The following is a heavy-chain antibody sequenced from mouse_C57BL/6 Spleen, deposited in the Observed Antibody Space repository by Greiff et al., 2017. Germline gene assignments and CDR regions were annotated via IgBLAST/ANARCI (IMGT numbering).Heavy chain of an antibody. CDR1: GYTFTSYG. D-gene: IGHD2-4*01. Sequence: QVQLKESGAELARPGASVKLSCKASGYTFTSYGISWVKQRTGQGLEWIGEIYPRSGNTYYNEKFKGKATLTADKSSSTAYMELRSLTSEDSAVYFCARSDYDYDEVFDYWGQGTTLTVSS. CDR2: IYPRSGNT. J-gene: IGHJ2*01. CDR3: ARSDYDYDEVFDY. V-gene: IGHV1-81*01.